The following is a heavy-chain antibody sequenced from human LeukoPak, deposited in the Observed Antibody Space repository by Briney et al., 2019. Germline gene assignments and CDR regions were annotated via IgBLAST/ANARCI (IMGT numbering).Heavy chain of an antibody. Sequence: ASVKVSCKVSRNTLTELSIHWVRQPPGKGVEWMGGFDPEDGEIIYAQNLEGRVIMTEDTSRDTAYMELSSLRSEDTAVYYCATIGGVTPDYWGQGTQVTVSS. CDR1: RNTLTELS. V-gene: IGHV1-24*01. CDR2: FDPEDGEI. D-gene: IGHD3-16*01. J-gene: IGHJ4*02. CDR3: ATIGGVTPDY.